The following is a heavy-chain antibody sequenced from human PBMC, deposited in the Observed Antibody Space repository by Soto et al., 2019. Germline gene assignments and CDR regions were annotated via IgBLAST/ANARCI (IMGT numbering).Heavy chain of an antibody. V-gene: IGHV3-23*01. D-gene: IGHD3-3*01. J-gene: IGHJ4*02. Sequence: PGGSLRLSCAASGFTLSHYVVSWVRQAPGKGLEWVSGISDSGRSSSSADSVKGRFTISRDNSNNAFFLHMNSLTVEDTAVYYCTKGGDSWSGYSHYWGQGTLVTVSS. CDR1: GFTLSHYV. CDR2: ISDSGRSS. CDR3: TKGGDSWSGYSHY.